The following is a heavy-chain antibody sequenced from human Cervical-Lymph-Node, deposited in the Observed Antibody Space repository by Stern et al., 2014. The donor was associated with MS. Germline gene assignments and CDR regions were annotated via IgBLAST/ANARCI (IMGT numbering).Heavy chain of an antibody. CDR3: VREGESLKNFDF. CDR1: GNILTRYY. J-gene: IGHJ4*02. Sequence: QVQLVQSGAEVKEPGASVKLSCKPSGNILTRYYMHWVRQAPGPGLEWVALINPRDATTDYAQKLRGRVTMTRDTSTSTVYMELTSLRSEDTAVYYCVREGESLKNFDFWGQGTLVTVSS. V-gene: IGHV1-46*04. CDR2: INPRDATT.